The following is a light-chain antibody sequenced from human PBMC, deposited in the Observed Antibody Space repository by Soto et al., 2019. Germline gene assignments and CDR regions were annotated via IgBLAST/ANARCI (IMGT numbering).Light chain of an antibody. Sequence: DIQMTQSPSSLPASVGDRVTLTCRASQSISTYLNWYQQKPGKAPKLLIYAASSLQSGVPSRLSGGGSGTDFTLTISSLQPEDFATYYCQQSYTIPYTFGQGTKLEIK. CDR1: QSISTY. CDR2: AAS. CDR3: QQSYTIPYT. J-gene: IGKJ2*01. V-gene: IGKV1-39*01.